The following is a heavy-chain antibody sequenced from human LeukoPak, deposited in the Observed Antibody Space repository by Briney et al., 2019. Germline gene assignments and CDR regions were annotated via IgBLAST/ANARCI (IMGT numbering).Heavy chain of an antibody. D-gene: IGHD3-10*01. J-gene: IGHJ4*02. CDR3: ARHGSGRYYPAEGRVDY. CDR1: GYGFTSYY. V-gene: IGHV1-46*03. CDR2: INPSDDDT. Sequence: ASVKVSCKAFGYGFTSYYIHWVRQAPGQGLEWMGIINPSDDDTTYARKFQGRVTMTRDTSTSTVYMELSSLRSEDTAVYYCARHGSGRYYPAEGRVDYWGQGTLVTVSS.